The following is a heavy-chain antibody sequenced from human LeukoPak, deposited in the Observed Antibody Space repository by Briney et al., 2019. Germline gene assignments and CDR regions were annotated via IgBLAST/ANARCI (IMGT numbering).Heavy chain of an antibody. D-gene: IGHD2-15*01. CDR3: AVNLGYCSGGSCYSEYFQH. Sequence: PSETLSLTCTVSGGSISSYYWSWIRQPPGKGLEWIGYIYYSGSTNYNPSLKSRVTISVDTSKNQFSLKLSSVTAADTAVYYCAVNLGYCSGGSCYSEYFQHWGQGTLVTASS. J-gene: IGHJ1*01. CDR1: GGSISSYY. V-gene: IGHV4-59*01. CDR2: IYYSGST.